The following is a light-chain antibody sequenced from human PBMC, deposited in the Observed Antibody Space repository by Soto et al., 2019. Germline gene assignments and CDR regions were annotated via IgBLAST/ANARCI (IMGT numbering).Light chain of an antibody. CDR2: DAS. CDR3: HHYGSSPSWT. Sequence: EIVLTQSPGTLSLTPGERATLSCRASQSVSNNYLAWYQQKPGQAPRLLIYDASSRATGIPDRFSGGGSGTDFTLTISRLEPEDFAVYYCHHYGSSPSWTFGQGSMV. J-gene: IGKJ1*01. CDR1: QSVSNNY. V-gene: IGKV3-20*01.